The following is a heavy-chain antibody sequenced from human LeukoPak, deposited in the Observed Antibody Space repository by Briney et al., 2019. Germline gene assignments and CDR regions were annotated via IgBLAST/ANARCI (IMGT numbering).Heavy chain of an antibody. CDR2: IENTGST. Sequence: PSETLSLTCAVSGGSSSSFYWSWLRQPPGKGLEWIGYIENTGSTNYNPFLKSRVTISGDTSKNQFSLKLSSVTAADTAVYYCAREVGDGQYHLDYWGQGTLVTVSS. V-gene: IGHV4-59*01. CDR1: GGSSSSFY. CDR3: AREVGDGQYHLDY. D-gene: IGHD5-24*01. J-gene: IGHJ4*02.